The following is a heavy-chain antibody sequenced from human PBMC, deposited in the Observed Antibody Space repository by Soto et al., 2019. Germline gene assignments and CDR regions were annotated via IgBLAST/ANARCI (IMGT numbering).Heavy chain of an antibody. V-gene: IGHV3-11*05. D-gene: IGHD2-15*01. CDR3: ARPXVVPEGPYDY. CDR1: GFTFSDYY. CDR2: ISSSSSYT. Sequence: QVQLVESGGGLVKPGGSLRLSCAASGFTFSDYYMSWIRQAPGKGLEWVSYISSSSSYTNYADSVKGRFTISRDNAKNALYLQMNSLRAEDTAVYYCARPXVVPEGPYDYWGQGTLVTVSS. J-gene: IGHJ4*02.